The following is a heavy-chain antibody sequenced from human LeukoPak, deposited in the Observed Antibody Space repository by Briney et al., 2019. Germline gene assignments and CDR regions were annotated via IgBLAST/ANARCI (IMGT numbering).Heavy chain of an antibody. CDR1: GGTFSSYA. V-gene: IGHV1-69*05. D-gene: IGHD3-22*01. Sequence: SVKVSCKASGGTFSSYAISWVRQAPGQGLEWMGGIIPIFGTANYAQKFQGRVTITTDESTSTAYMELSSMRSEETAVYYCARDLEYYDSSGYYNPAFDIWGQGTMVTVSS. J-gene: IGHJ3*02. CDR2: IIPIFGTA. CDR3: ARDLEYYDSSGYYNPAFDI.